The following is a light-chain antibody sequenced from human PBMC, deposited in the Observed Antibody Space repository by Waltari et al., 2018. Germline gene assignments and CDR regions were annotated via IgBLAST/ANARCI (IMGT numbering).Light chain of an antibody. CDR2: SDN. V-gene: IGLV1-44*01. J-gene: IGLJ3*02. Sequence: PPKLIIFSDNQRPSGVPDRFSGSKSGTSASLALSGLQSDAQAAYHCAAWDDNLHGPVFGGGTQLTVL. CDR3: AAWDDNLHGPV.